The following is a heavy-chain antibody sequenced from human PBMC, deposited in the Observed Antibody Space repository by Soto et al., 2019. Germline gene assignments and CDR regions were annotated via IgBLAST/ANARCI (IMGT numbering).Heavy chain of an antibody. CDR1: GDRVSSNSAA. D-gene: IGHD6-19*01. J-gene: IGHJ6*02. Sequence: PSQTLSLTCAIPGDRVSSNSAAWNWIRQSPSRGLEWLGRTYYRSKWYNDYAVPVKSRVTINPDTSKNQFSLQLNSVNTENTDVYCCPRSRLVSRSVEDMDVWGQATTVTFYS. CDR3: PRSRLVSRSVEDMDV. CDR2: TYYRSKWYN. V-gene: IGHV6-1*01.